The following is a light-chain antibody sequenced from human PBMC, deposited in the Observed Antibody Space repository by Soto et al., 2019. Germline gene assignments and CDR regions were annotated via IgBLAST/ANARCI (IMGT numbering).Light chain of an antibody. J-gene: IGKJ4*01. CDR2: GAS. Sequence: EIVLTQSPGTLSWSPGERATIYCRAIQSVSSSYLAWYQQKPGQAPRLLIYGASSRATGIPDRFSGSGSGTDFTLTISRLEPEDFAVYFCQQYGSSPLTFGGGTKVDIK. V-gene: IGKV3-20*01. CDR1: QSVSSSY. CDR3: QQYGSSPLT.